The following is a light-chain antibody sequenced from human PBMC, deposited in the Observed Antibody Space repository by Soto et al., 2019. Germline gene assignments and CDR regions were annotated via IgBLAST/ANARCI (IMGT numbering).Light chain of an antibody. CDR1: QTVSTSF. J-gene: IGKJ1*01. CDR3: QQYGSSST. V-gene: IGKV3-20*01. Sequence: EIVLTQSPVTLSLSPGERATLSCRASQTVSTSFLAWYQQKRGQAPRLLIYGASTRATGVPDRFSGSGSGTDFTLTISRLEPEDFAVYYCQQYGSSSTFGQGTKVDIK. CDR2: GAS.